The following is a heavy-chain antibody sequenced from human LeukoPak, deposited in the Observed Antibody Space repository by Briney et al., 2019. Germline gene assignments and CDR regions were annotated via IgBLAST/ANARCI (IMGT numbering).Heavy chain of an antibody. Sequence: GGSLRLSCAASGFTFSSYAMSWVRQAPGKGLEWVSAISGSGGSAYYADSVKGRFTISRDNSKNTLYLQMNSLRAEDTAVYYCAKGRENYDILTGYYRPYNWFDPWGQGTLVTVSS. CDR2: ISGSGGSA. V-gene: IGHV3-23*01. CDR3: AKGRENYDILTGYYRPYNWFDP. J-gene: IGHJ5*02. CDR1: GFTFSSYA. D-gene: IGHD3-9*01.